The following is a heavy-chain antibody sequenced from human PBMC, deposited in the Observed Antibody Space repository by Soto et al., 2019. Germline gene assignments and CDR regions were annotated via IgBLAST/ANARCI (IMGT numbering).Heavy chain of an antibody. CDR1: GYTFTSQN. CDR3: ISNLGARFDY. Sequence: QVQLVQSGAEVKKPGASVKVSCEASGYTFTSQNMHWVRQAPGQGLEWMGVINPSIGTTTYAQKFQGRVTMTSDTSTSSVYMEVCSLRSEDTAVYYCISNLGARFDYWGQGTLVTVSS. J-gene: IGHJ4*02. D-gene: IGHD1-26*01. V-gene: IGHV1-46*03. CDR2: INPSIGTT.